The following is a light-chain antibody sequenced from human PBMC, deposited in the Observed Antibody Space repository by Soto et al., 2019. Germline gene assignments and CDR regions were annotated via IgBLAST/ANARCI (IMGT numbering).Light chain of an antibody. V-gene: IGKV4-1*01. Sequence: DIVMTQSPDSLAVSLGERATINCRSSQSVLYDSNNKNYLSWYQQKPGQPPKLLISWASTRNSGVPDRISGSGSGTDFTLTIRSLQAEDVAVYYCQQSYSTPYTFGQGTKLEIK. CDR1: QSVLYDSNNKNY. CDR3: QQSYSTPYT. J-gene: IGKJ2*01. CDR2: WAS.